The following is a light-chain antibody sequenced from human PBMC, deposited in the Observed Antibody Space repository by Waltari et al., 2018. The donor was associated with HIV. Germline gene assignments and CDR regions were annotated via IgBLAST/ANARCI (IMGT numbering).Light chain of an antibody. J-gene: IGKJ1*01. CDR1: QSIRIN. Sequence: EIVMTQSPATLSVSLGERATLSCRASQSIRINLAWYQQKPGQAPRLLIYDASTRATGIPARFRGSGSGTEFTLTISSLQSEDFAVYYCQQYNRPPLTFGQGTKVEIK. V-gene: IGKV3-15*01. CDR3: QQYNRPPLT. CDR2: DAS.